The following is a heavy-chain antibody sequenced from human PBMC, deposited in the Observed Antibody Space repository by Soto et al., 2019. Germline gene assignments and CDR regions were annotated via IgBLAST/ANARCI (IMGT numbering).Heavy chain of an antibody. CDR3: ARDNGQWLVSD. D-gene: IGHD6-19*01. CDR2: ISTYNGNT. J-gene: IGHJ1*01. V-gene: IGHV1-18*01. CDR1: GYIFTSHG. Sequence: QVQLVQSGAEVKKPGASVKVSCKASGYIFTSHGISWVLQAPGQGLEWMGRISTYNGNTKYAQKLQGRVTLATDTSASIAYMELRSLRSDDTAVYYCARDNGQWLVSDWGQGPLVTVSS.